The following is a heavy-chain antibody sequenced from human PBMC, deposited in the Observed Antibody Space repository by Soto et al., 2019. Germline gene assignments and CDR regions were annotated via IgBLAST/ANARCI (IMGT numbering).Heavy chain of an antibody. D-gene: IGHD3-3*01. CDR3: ARDLTVTIFGVALYYYYYNMDV. J-gene: IGHJ6*02. Sequence: GGSLRLSSAASGFTFSSYAMRWVRQAPGKGLEWVAVISYDGSNKYYADSVKGRFTISRDNSKNRLYLQMNSLRAEDTAVYYCARDLTVTIFGVALYYYYYNMDVWGQGTTVTVSS. V-gene: IGHV3-30-3*01. CDR2: ISYDGSNK. CDR1: GFTFSSYA.